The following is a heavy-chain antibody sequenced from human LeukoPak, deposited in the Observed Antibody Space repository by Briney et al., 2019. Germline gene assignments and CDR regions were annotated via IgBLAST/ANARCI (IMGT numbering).Heavy chain of an antibody. Sequence: GGSLRLSCAASGFTFSSYWMSWVRQAPGKGLEWVSAISGGGGSTYYADSVKGRSTISRDNSKNTLYLQMNSLRAEDTAVYYCAKVPSGRYCSGGSCYFDYWGQGTLVTVSS. J-gene: IGHJ4*02. CDR3: AKVPSGRYCSGGSCYFDY. V-gene: IGHV3-23*01. CDR2: ISGGGGST. CDR1: GFTFSSYW. D-gene: IGHD2-15*01.